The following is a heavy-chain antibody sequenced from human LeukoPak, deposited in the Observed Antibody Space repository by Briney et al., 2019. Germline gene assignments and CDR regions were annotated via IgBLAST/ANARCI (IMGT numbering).Heavy chain of an antibody. D-gene: IGHD2-21*02. CDR3: ARSIVVVTAGVDY. Sequence: ASVKVSCKASGYTFTGYYMHWVRQASGQGLEWMGWINPNSGGTNYAQKFQGRVTMTRDTSISTAYMELSRLRSDDTAVYYCARSIVVVTAGVDYWGQGTLVTVSS. J-gene: IGHJ4*02. CDR2: INPNSGGT. CDR1: GYTFTGYY. V-gene: IGHV1-2*02.